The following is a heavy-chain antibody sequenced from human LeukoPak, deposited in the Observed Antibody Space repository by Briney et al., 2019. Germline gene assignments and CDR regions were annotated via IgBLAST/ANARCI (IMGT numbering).Heavy chain of an antibody. V-gene: IGHV4-59*12. CDR2: ISYTGST. CDR1: GGSITSYY. Sequence: PSETLSLTCTVSGGSITSYYWSWIRQSPGKGLEWIGYISYTGSTNYNPSLQSRVTMSIDTSKNQFSLKLSSVTAADTAVYYCARDALYCSSSSCYRYWYFDLWGCGTLVTVSS. J-gene: IGHJ2*01. D-gene: IGHD2-2*01. CDR3: ARDALYCSSSSCYRYWYFDL.